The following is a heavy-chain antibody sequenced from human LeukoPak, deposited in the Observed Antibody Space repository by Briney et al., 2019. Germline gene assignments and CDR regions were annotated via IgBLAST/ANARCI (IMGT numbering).Heavy chain of an antibody. D-gene: IGHD2-15*01. J-gene: IGHJ4*02. CDR2: FGGSGGST. CDR3: AKGLFYFDY. CDR1: GFTFSSYA. Sequence: GRSLRLSCAASGFTFSSYAMSWVRHAPGKGLEWASGFGGSGGSTYYADSVKGRFTISRDNSKNTLYLQMNSLRDEDTAVYYCAKGLFYFDYWGQGTLVTVSS. V-gene: IGHV3-23*01.